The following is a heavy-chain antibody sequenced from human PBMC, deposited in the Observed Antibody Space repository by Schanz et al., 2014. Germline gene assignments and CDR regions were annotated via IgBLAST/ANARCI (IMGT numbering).Heavy chain of an antibody. CDR1: GFSFTTYS. D-gene: IGHD1-26*01. Sequence: EVQLVESGGGLVQPGGSLRLSCVASGFSFTTYSMSWVRQAPGKGLEWISYIKISGDVFYTDSVKGRFTISRDNAKNSLYLQMNSLRAEDTAVYYCVKDLQRELLRDDHYYGMDVWGQGTTVTVSS. CDR3: VKDLQRELLRDDHYYGMDV. CDR2: IKISGDV. J-gene: IGHJ6*02. V-gene: IGHV3-48*04.